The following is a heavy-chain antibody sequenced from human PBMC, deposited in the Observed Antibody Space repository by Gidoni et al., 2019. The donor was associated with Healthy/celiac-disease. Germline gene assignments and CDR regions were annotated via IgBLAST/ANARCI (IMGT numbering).Heavy chain of an antibody. CDR1: GFTFSSYG. V-gene: IGHV3-33*01. J-gene: IGHJ4*02. CDR3: ARDSAPPTVELSDY. D-gene: IGHD1-7*01. CDR2: IWYDGSNK. Sequence: QVQLVESGGGVVQPGRSLRLSCAASGFTFSSYGMHWVRQAPGKGLGWVAVIWYDGSNKYYADSVKGRFTISRDNSKNTLYLQMNSLRAEDTAVYYCARDSAPPTVELSDYWGQGTLVTVSS.